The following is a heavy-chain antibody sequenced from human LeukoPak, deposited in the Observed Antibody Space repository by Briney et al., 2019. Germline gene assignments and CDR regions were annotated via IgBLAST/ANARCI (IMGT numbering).Heavy chain of an antibody. CDR2: IYYSGST. CDR3: ARAAGRGSTSGLDFDF. Sequence: SETLSLTCTVSGGSISSYYWSWIRQPPGKGLEWIGYIYYSGSTNYNPSLKSRVTISVDTSKNQFSLKLSSVTAADTAVYYCARAAGRGSTSGLDFDFWGQGTLVTVSP. V-gene: IGHV4-59*12. J-gene: IGHJ4*02. CDR1: GGSISSYY. D-gene: IGHD2-2*01.